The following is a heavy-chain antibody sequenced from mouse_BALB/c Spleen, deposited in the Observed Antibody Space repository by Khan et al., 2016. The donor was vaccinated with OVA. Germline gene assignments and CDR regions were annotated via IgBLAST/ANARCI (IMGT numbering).Heavy chain of an antibody. V-gene: IGHV1-7*01. J-gene: IGHJ2*01. CDR1: GYTFSTYW. CDR2: INPSSGYT. Sequence: QVQLQQSGAELAKPGASVKMSCKASGYTFSTYWIPWVKQRPGQGLEWIGYINPSSGYTYYNQRFNDKATLTADKSSSTAYMQLSSLTSEDSAVYYGARDRIDYWGQGTTLTVSS. CDR3: ARDRIDY.